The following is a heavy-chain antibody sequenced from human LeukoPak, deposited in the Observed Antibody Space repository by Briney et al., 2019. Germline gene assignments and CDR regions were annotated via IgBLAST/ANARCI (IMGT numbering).Heavy chain of an antibody. J-gene: IGHJ4*02. Sequence: PGGSLRLSCTASRFTFADYAMSWFRQAPGKGLEWVGFIRSKAYGETTEYAASVKGRFTISRDDSKSIAYLQMNSLETEDTAVYFCARGRYCSGGSCYGARWGQGTLVTVSS. V-gene: IGHV3-49*03. CDR1: RFTFADYA. CDR2: IRSKAYGETT. D-gene: IGHD2-15*01. CDR3: ARGRYCSGGSCYGAR.